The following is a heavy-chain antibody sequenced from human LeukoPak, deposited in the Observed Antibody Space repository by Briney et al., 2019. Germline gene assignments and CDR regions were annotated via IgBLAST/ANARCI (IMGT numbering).Heavy chain of an antibody. Sequence: TGGSLRLSCAASGFTFSSYGMHWVRQAPDKGLEWVAFIRYDGSNKYYADSVKGRFTISRDNSKNTLYLQMNSLRAEDTAVYYCARVGEGFYYDSSGFDYWGQGTLVTVSS. D-gene: IGHD3-22*01. CDR1: GFTFSSYG. CDR3: ARVGEGFYYDSSGFDY. CDR2: IRYDGSNK. J-gene: IGHJ4*02. V-gene: IGHV3-30*02.